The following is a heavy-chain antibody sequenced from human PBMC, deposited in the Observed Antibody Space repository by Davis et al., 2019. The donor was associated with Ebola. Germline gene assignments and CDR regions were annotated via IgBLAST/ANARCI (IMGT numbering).Heavy chain of an antibody. CDR1: GFTFSDHY. CDR3: ARDRDPYYDIMIGYSPIDY. Sequence: GGSLRLSCAASGFTFSDHYMSWIRQAPGKGLERVSYISNTANTIYYADSVKGRFTISRDNAKNSLYLQMNSLRAEDTAVYFCARDRDPYYDIMIGYSPIDYWGQGALVTVSS. CDR2: ISNTANTI. V-gene: IGHV3-11*01. D-gene: IGHD3-9*01. J-gene: IGHJ4*02.